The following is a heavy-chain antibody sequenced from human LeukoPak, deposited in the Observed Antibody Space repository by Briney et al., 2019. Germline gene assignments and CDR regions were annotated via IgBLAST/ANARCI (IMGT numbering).Heavy chain of an antibody. D-gene: IGHD3-22*01. CDR3: AKDRSLDSSGYSYFDY. V-gene: IGHV3-66*02. CDR2: IYSGGST. J-gene: IGHJ4*02. Sequence: PGGSLRLSCAASGFTVSSNYMSWVRQAPGKGLEWVSVIYSGGSTYYADSVKGRFTISRDNSKNTLYLQMNSLRAEDTAVYYCAKDRSLDSSGYSYFDYWGQGTLVTVSS. CDR1: GFTVSSNY.